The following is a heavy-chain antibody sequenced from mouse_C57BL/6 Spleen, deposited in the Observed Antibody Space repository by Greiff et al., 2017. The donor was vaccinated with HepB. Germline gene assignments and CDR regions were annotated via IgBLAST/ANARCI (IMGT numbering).Heavy chain of an antibody. V-gene: IGHV1-50*01. CDR2: IDPSDSYT. Sequence: VQLQQPGAELVKPGASVKLSCKASGYTFTSYWMQWVKQRPGQGLEWIGEIDPSDSYTNYNQKFKGKATLTGDTSSSTAYMQLSSLTSEDSAVYYCARLTTVVDYYAMDYWGQGTSVTVSS. D-gene: IGHD1-1*01. CDR1: GYTFTSYW. J-gene: IGHJ4*01. CDR3: ARLTTVVDYYAMDY.